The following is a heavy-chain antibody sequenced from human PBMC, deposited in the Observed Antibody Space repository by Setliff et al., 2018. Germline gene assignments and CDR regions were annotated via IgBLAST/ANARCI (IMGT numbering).Heavy chain of an antibody. CDR2: INPSGGLT. Sequence: SVKVSCKTSAYSFSGYYIHWVRQAPGQGLEWMGIINPSGGLTRYAQKFQGRVTMTRDTSTSTVYMEVISLRSEDTAVYFCARDRFYNSWSGTSITAPHDAFDIWGQGTMVTVSS. CDR3: ARDRFYNSWSGTSITAPHDAFDI. CDR1: AYSFSGYY. J-gene: IGHJ3*02. V-gene: IGHV1-46*03. D-gene: IGHD3-3*01.